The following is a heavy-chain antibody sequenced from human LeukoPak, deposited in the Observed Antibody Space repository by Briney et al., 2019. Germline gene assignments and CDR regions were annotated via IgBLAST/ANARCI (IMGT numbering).Heavy chain of an antibody. CDR2: IYTSGST. CDR3: AITFEYRSSSFDY. CDR1: GGSISSGSYY. Sequence: SQTLSLTCTVSGGSISSGSYYWSWIRQPAGKGLEWIGRIYTSGSTNYNPSLKSRVTISVDTSKNQFSLKLSSVTAADTAVYYCAITFEYRSSSFDYWGQGTLVTVSS. J-gene: IGHJ4*02. V-gene: IGHV4-61*02. D-gene: IGHD6-6*01.